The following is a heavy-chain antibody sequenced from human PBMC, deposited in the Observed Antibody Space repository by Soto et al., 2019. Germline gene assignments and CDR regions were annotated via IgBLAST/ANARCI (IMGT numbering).Heavy chain of an antibody. D-gene: IGHD5-12*01. V-gene: IGHV3-66*01. Sequence: GGSLRLSCAASGFTVSSNYMSWVRQAPGKGLEWVSVIYSGGSTYYADSVKGRFTISRDNSKNTLYLQMNSLRAEDTAVYYCARNRYVATIDYWGQGTLVTVSS. J-gene: IGHJ4*02. CDR2: IYSGGST. CDR3: ARNRYVATIDY. CDR1: GFTVSSNY.